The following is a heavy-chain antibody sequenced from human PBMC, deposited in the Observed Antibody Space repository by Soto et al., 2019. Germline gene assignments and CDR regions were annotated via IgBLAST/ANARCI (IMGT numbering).Heavy chain of an antibody. CDR2: IWYYGSNK. CDR1: GFTFSSYG. V-gene: IGHV3-33*01. D-gene: IGHD3-22*01. J-gene: IGHJ4*02. CDR3: ARPIDPYYYDSSGYPDY. Sequence: QVQLVESGGGVVQPGRSLRLSCAACGFTFSSYGMHWDRQAPGKGLEWVAVIWYYGSNKYYADSVEGRFTMSGDNSRNTLYLQMNSLRAEDTAVYYCARPIDPYYYDSSGYPDYWGQGTLVTVSS.